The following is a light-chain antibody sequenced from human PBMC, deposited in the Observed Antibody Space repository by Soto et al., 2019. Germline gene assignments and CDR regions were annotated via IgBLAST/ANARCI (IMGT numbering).Light chain of an antibody. CDR3: QQYGSSGT. V-gene: IGKV3-20*01. CDR2: GAS. CDR1: QTVTSSY. J-gene: IGKJ1*01. Sequence: EIGLKQSPGAVSLSPGERATLSCRASQTVTSSYLAWYQQKPGQAPRLLIYGASSRATGIPDRFRGSGSGTDFTLTISRLEPEDFAVYYCQQYGSSGTFGQGTKVDI.